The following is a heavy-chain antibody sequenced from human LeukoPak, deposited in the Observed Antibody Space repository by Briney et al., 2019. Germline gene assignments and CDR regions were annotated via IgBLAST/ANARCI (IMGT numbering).Heavy chain of an antibody. CDR2: ISGSGAST. CDR3: AKTTRYSNSPMDV. CDR1: GFTFSTNA. D-gene: IGHD6-13*01. J-gene: IGHJ6*02. V-gene: IGHV3-23*01. Sequence: GGSLRLSCLTSGFTFSTNAMSWVRQAPGKGLEWISGISGSGASTYYADSVTGRFTISRDNSRNTLYLQMNSLRAEDTAVYYCAKTTRYSNSPMDVWGQGTTVTVSS.